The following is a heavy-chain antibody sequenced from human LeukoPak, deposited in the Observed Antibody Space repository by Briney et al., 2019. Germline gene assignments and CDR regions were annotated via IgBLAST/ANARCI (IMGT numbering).Heavy chain of an antibody. Sequence: GGSLRLSCAASGFTFDRFTIHWVRQAPGKGLEWVSSISSSSSYIYYADSVKGRFTISRDNAKNSLYLQMNSLRAEDTAVYYCARDLIAVAGAFDYWGQGTLVTVSS. CDR3: ARDLIAVAGAFDY. V-gene: IGHV3-21*01. CDR1: GFTFDRFT. J-gene: IGHJ4*02. D-gene: IGHD6-19*01. CDR2: ISSSSSYI.